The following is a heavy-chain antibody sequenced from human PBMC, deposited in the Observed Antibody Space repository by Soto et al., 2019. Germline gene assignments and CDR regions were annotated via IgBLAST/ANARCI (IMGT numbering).Heavy chain of an antibody. V-gene: IGHV4-34*01. Sequence: SQTLSLTCAVYGGSFSGYYWSWIRQPPGKGLEWIGEINHSGSTNYNPSLKSRVTISVDTSKNQFSLKLSSVTAADMAVYYCARAREEGQLVDYWGQGTLVTVSS. D-gene: IGHD6-6*01. CDR2: INHSGST. J-gene: IGHJ4*02. CDR1: GGSFSGYY. CDR3: ARAREEGQLVDY.